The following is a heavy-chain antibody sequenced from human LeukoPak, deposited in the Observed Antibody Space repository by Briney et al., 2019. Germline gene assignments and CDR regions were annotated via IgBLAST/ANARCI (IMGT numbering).Heavy chain of an antibody. V-gene: IGHV3-7*01. D-gene: IGHD3-22*01. CDR3: ARDERYYYDSSGSYFDY. CDR1: GFTFSSYE. J-gene: IGHJ4*02. CDR2: IKYDGSEK. Sequence: PGGSLRLSCAASGFTFSSYEMNWVRQAPGKGLEWVANIKYDGSEKYYVDSVKGRFTISRDNAKNSLYLQMNSLSAEDTAVYFCARDERYYYDSSGSYFDYWGQGTLVTVSS.